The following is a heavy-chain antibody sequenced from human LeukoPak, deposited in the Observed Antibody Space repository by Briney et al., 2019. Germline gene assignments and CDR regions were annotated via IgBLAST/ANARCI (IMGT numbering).Heavy chain of an antibody. CDR1: GFIFDDYA. CDR3: AKDTHYYGSGTYDY. Sequence: GGSLRLSCATSGFIFDDYAMHWVRQAPGKGLEWVSGISWNSGSKRYADSVKGRFTISRDTAKNSLYLQMNSLRAEDTALYYCAKDTHYYGSGTYDYWGQGTLVTVSS. CDR2: ISWNSGSK. D-gene: IGHD3-10*01. V-gene: IGHV3-9*01. J-gene: IGHJ4*02.